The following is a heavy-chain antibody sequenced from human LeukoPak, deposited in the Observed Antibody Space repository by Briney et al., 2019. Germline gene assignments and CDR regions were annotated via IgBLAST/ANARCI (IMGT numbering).Heavy chain of an antibody. CDR2: IWYDGSNK. V-gene: IGHV3-33*01. D-gene: IGHD3-9*01. CDR1: GFTFSSYG. Sequence: GRSLRLSCAASGFTFSSYGMHWVRQAPGKGLEWVAVIWYDGSNKYYADSVKGRFTISRDNSKNTLYLQMNSLRAEDTAVYYCASLPYYDILTGYKDAFDIWGQGTMVTVSS. CDR3: ASLPYYDILTGYKDAFDI. J-gene: IGHJ3*02.